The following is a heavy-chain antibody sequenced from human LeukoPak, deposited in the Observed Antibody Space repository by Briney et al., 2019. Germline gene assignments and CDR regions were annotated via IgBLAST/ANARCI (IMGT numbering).Heavy chain of an antibody. D-gene: IGHD2-15*01. V-gene: IGHV1-46*01. J-gene: IGHJ4*02. Sequence: ASVKVSCKASGYTFTGYYMHWVRQAPGQGLEWMGIFNPSGASTTYAQKFQGRVTMTRNTSISTAYMELSSLRSEDTAVYYCARAGGYCGRISCPYYFDYWGQGSLVAVSS. CDR3: ARAGGYCGRISCPYYFDY. CDR1: GYTFTGYY. CDR2: FNPSGAST.